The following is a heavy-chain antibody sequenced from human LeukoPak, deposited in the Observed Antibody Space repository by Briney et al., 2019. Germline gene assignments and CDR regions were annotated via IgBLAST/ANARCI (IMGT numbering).Heavy chain of an antibody. Sequence: SVKVSCKASGGTFSSYAISWVRQAPGQGLEWMGRVIPIFGIANYAQKFQGRVTITADKSTNTAYMELSSLRSEDTAVYYCAREATVTTRWFDPWGQGTLVTVSS. D-gene: IGHD4-17*01. J-gene: IGHJ5*02. CDR1: GGTFSSYA. V-gene: IGHV1-69*04. CDR2: VIPIFGIA. CDR3: AREATVTTRWFDP.